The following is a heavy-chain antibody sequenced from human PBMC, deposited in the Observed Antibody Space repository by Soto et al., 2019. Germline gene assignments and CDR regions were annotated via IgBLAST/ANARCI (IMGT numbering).Heavy chain of an antibody. CDR3: ERIDYYDSYYFDY. D-gene: IGHD3-22*01. J-gene: IGHJ4*02. CDR1: GGSISSGGYY. CDR2: IYYSGST. Sequence: PSETLSLTCTVSGGSISSGGYYWSWIRQHPGKGLEWIGYIYYSGSTYYNPSLKSRVTISVDTSKNQFSLKLSSVTAADTAVYYCERIDYYDSYYFDYWGQGTLVTVS. V-gene: IGHV4-31*03.